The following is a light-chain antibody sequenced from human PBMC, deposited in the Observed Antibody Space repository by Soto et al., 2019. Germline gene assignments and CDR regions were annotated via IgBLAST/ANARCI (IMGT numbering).Light chain of an antibody. Sequence: QAVVTQPPSASGTPGQRVTISCSGSSSNIGTNYVYWYQQLPGTAPKLLIYSNNQRPSGVPDRFSGSKSGTSASLAISGLRSEDEADYYCAAWDDSLRGPVFGGGTSSPS. CDR3: AAWDDSLRGPV. V-gene: IGLV1-47*02. J-gene: IGLJ2*01. CDR1: SSNIGTNY. CDR2: SNN.